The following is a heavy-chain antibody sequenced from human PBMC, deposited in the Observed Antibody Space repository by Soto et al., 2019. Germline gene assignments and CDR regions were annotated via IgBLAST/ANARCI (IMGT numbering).Heavy chain of an antibody. CDR1: GGSISSYY. J-gene: IGHJ6*02. CDR3: AXGLWFGEFGSNYYGMDV. CDR2: IYTSGST. V-gene: IGHV4-4*07. D-gene: IGHD3-10*01. Sequence: PSETLSLTCTVSGGSISSYYWSWIRQPAGKGLEWIGRIYTSGSTNYNPSLKSRVTMSVDTSKNQFSLKLSSVTAADTAVYYCAXGLWFGEFGSNYYGMDVWGQGTTVTVSS.